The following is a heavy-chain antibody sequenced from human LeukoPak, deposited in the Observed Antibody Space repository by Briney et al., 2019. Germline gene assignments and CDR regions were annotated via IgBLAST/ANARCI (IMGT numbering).Heavy chain of an antibody. CDR2: INTDGSST. J-gene: IGHJ6*02. CDR3: ARHWNDLPSYYYYGMDV. V-gene: IGHV3-74*01. Sequence: PGGSLRLPCAASGFTFSSYWMHWVRQAPGKGLVWVSRINTDGSSTNYADSVKGRFTISRDNAKNSLYLQMNSLRAEDTALYHCARHWNDLPSYYYYGMDVWGQGTTVTVSS. CDR1: GFTFSSYW. D-gene: IGHD1-1*01.